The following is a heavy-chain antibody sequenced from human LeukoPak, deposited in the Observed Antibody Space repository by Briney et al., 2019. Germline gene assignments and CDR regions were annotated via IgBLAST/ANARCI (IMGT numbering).Heavy chain of an antibody. V-gene: IGHV5-51*01. CDR3: ARSVGRYCSGGSCYSPYYYYMDV. J-gene: IGHJ6*03. CDR2: IYPGDSDT. Sequence: GESLKISCKGSGYIFTSYWIGWVRQMPGKGLEWMGIIYPGDSDTRYSPSFQGQVTISADKSISTAYLQWSSLKASDTAMYYCARSVGRYCSGGSCYSPYYYYMDVWGKGTTVTISS. CDR1: GYIFTSYW. D-gene: IGHD2-15*01.